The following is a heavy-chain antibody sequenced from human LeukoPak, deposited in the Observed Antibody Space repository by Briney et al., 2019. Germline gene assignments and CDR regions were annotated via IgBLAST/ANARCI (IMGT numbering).Heavy chain of an antibody. J-gene: IGHJ6*04. Sequence: GGSLRLSCAASGFTFSSYGMHWVRQAPGKGLEWVAVIWYDGSNKYYADSVKGRFTISRDNSKNTLYLQMNSLRAEGTAVYYCARGHSSSWSYYYGMDVWGKGTTVTVSS. D-gene: IGHD6-13*01. CDR3: ARGHSSSWSYYYGMDV. CDR1: GFTFSSYG. V-gene: IGHV3-33*01. CDR2: IWYDGSNK.